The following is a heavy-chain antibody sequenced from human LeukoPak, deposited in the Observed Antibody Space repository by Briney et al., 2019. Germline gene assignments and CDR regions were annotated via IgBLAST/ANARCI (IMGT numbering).Heavy chain of an antibody. Sequence: SETLSLTCTVSGGSISSGAYYWTWIRQPPGKGLEWIGYIFYSGNTYYNPSLKSRVTISVDTSKNQFSLKLGSVTDVDTAVYYCARAMYSYGSYFDYWGQGSLVTVSS. CDR2: IFYSGNT. CDR1: GGSISSGAYY. CDR3: ARAMYSYGSYFDY. J-gene: IGHJ4*02. V-gene: IGHV4-30-4*01. D-gene: IGHD5-18*01.